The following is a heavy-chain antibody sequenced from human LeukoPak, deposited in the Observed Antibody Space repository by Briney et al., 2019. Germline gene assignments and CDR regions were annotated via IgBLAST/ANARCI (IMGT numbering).Heavy chain of an antibody. CDR2: ISRTSNYI. V-gene: IGHV3-21*03. CDR1: GFTFSSYA. CDR3: ALLVGATLDFDN. D-gene: IGHD1-26*01. Sequence: GGSLRLSSAASGFTFSSYAMSWVRQAPGKGLEWVSSISRTSNYIYYADSVKGRFTVSRDNAKNSLYLQMNSLRAEDTALYYCALLVGATLDFDNWGQGTLVTVSS. J-gene: IGHJ4*02.